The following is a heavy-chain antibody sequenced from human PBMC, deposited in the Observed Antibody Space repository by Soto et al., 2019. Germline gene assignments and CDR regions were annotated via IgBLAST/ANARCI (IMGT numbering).Heavy chain of an antibody. V-gene: IGHV1-18*01. CDR1: GYTFTSYG. CDR3: ARDLNVEYYYDSSGYDYAAFDI. D-gene: IGHD3-22*01. J-gene: IGHJ3*02. CDR2: ISAYNGNT. Sequence: ASVKVSCKASGYTFTSYGISWVRQAPGQGLEWMGWISAYNGNTNYAQKLQGRVTMTTDTSTSTAYMELRSLRSDDTAVYYCARDLNVEYYYDSSGYDYAAFDIWG.